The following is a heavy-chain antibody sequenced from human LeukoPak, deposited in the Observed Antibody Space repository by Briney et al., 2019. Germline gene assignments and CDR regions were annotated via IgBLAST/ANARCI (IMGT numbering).Heavy chain of an antibody. CDR1: GFTFSSYG. CDR2: ISYDGGNK. Sequence: PGGSLRLSCAASGFTFSSYGMHWVRQAPGKGLEWVAVISYDGGNKYYADSVKGRFTISRDNSKNTLYLQMNSLRAEDTAVYYCAKVGGMAPSYYYYYYGMDVWGQGTTVTVSS. CDR3: AKVGGMAPSYYYYYYGMDV. D-gene: IGHD6-13*01. J-gene: IGHJ6*02. V-gene: IGHV3-30*18.